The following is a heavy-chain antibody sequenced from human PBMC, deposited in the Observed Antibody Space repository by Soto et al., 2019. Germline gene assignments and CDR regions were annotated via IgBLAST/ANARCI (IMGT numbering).Heavy chain of an antibody. D-gene: IGHD6-13*01. Sequence: GASVKVSCKASGYTFTGYYMHWVRQAPGQGLEWMGWINPNSGGTNYAQKFQGWVTMTRDTSIRTAYMELSRLRSDDTAVYYCARAPQRYSSSWYWVNWFDPWGQGTLVTVSS. V-gene: IGHV1-2*04. CDR1: GYTFTGYY. CDR3: ARAPQRYSSSWYWVNWFDP. CDR2: INPNSGGT. J-gene: IGHJ5*02.